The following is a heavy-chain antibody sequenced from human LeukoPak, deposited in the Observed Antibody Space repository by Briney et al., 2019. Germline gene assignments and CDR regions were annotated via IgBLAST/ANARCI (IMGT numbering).Heavy chain of an antibody. Sequence: ASVKVSCKASGYTFSSYDISWVRRAPGQGLEWMGWISAYTGNTNYAQNFQGRVTMTTDTSTSTAFMELRSLRSDDTAVYYCARRLYSGYGFDYWGQGTLVTVSS. J-gene: IGHJ4*02. V-gene: IGHV1-18*01. D-gene: IGHD5-12*01. CDR1: GYTFSSYD. CDR3: ARRLYSGYGFDY. CDR2: ISAYTGNT.